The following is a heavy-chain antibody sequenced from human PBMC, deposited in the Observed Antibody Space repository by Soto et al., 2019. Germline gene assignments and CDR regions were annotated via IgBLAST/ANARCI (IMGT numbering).Heavy chain of an antibody. CDR2: INYSGST. V-gene: IGHV4-61*01. Sequence: QVQLQESGPGLVKPSETLSLTCTVSGGSVSSGRYYWSWIRQPPGKGLEWIGYINYSGSTNYNPSLESRATISEDTSKSQFSLKLSSVTAADTAVYYCAREEYYDGMDVWGQETTVTVSS. CDR3: AREEYYDGMDV. J-gene: IGHJ6*02. CDR1: GGSVSSGRYY.